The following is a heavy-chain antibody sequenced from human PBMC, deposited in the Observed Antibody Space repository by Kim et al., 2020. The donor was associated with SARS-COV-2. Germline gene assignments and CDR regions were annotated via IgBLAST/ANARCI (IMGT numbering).Heavy chain of an antibody. V-gene: IGHV3-23*01. J-gene: IGHJ4*02. D-gene: IGHD7-27*01. CDR3: TRHLRGGAWGHFDY. CDR2: IDTGGVNT. Sequence: GGSLRLSCAASGFTFSSYTMNWVRQAPGKGLEWVSTIDTGGVNTFYADSVKGRFTISRDNSKSTLYLQMNSLRAEDTAVYYCTRHLRGGAWGHFDYWGQGTLVTVSS. CDR1: GFTFSSYT.